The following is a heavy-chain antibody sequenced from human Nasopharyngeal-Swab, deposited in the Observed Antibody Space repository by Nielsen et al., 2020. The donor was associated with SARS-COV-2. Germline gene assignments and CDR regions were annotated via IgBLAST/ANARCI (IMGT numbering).Heavy chain of an antibody. CDR1: GGSISSYY. V-gene: IGHV4-4*07. D-gene: IGHD3-22*01. J-gene: IGHJ3*02. CDR2: IYTSGST. Sequence: SETLSLTCTVSGGSISSYYWSWIRQPAGKGLEWIGRIYTSGSTNYNPSLKSRVTMSVDTSKNQFSLKLSSVTAADTAVYYCVRDGRALYYYDSSGYPDAFDIWGQGTMVTVSS. CDR3: VRDGRALYYYDSSGYPDAFDI.